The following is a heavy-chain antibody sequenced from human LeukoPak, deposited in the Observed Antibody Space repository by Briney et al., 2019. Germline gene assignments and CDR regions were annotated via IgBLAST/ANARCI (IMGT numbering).Heavy chain of an antibody. CDR1: GFTFSSYG. V-gene: IGHV3-30*02. CDR3: ARLTTMTTTGGPFDY. D-gene: IGHD4-17*01. CDR2: IRYDGSNK. J-gene: IGHJ4*02. Sequence: PGGSLRLSCAASGFTFSSYGMHWVRQAPGKGLEWVAFIRYDGSNKYYADSVKGRFTISRDNSKNTLYLQMNSLRAEDTAVYYCARLTTMTTTGGPFDYWGQGTLVTVSS.